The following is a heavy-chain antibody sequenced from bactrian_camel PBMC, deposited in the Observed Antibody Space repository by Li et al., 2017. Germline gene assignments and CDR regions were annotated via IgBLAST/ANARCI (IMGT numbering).Heavy chain of an antibody. V-gene: IGHV3S1*01. CDR3: AMHRYGAAWSLETVNY. J-gene: IGHJ4*01. CDR1: GFTFASNC. Sequence: HVQLVESGGGSVQTGGSLRLSCEASGFTFASNCVGWFRQAPGKEREGVATLATYTIRTEYADFVEGRFTISRDNAKNTVYLQMDSLKPGDTAMYYCAMHRYGAAWSLETVNYWGQGTQVTVS. D-gene: IGHD8*01. CDR2: LATYTIRT.